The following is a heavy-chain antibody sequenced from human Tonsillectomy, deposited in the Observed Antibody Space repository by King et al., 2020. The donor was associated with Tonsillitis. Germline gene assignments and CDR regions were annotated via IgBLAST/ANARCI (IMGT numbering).Heavy chain of an antibody. Sequence: VQLVESGGGLVQPGGSLRLSCAASGFTISSYGVSWVRQAPGKGLEWVSVISGSAGSTYYADSVKGRFTISRDNSKNTLYLQMNSLRAEDTAVYYCAKGAVAGSYYYYYGMDVWGQGTTVTVSS. CDR1: GFTISSYG. J-gene: IGHJ6*02. CDR2: ISGSAGST. CDR3: AKGAVAGSYYYYYGMDV. V-gene: IGHV3-23*04. D-gene: IGHD6-19*01.